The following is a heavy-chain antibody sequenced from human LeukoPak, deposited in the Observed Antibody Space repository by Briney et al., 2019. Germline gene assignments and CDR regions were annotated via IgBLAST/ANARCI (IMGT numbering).Heavy chain of an antibody. CDR1: GGSISSSSYY. CDR3: ARDLGGVTDY. Sequence: SETLSLTCTVSGGSISSSSYYWGWIRQPPGKGLEWIGNIYYSGSSYHNPSLKSRGTLSVDTSKNQFSLKLSSVTAADTAVYYCARDLGGVTDYWGQGTLVTVSS. V-gene: IGHV4-39*02. CDR2: IYYSGSS. D-gene: IGHD2-21*02. J-gene: IGHJ4*02.